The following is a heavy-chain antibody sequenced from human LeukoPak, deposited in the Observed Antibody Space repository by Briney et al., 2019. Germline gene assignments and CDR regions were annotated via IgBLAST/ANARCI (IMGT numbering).Heavy chain of an antibody. CDR1: GVSISSYY. CDR2: IYYSGST. Sequence: SSETLSLTCTVSGVSISSYYWSWLRQPPGKGLEWIGYIYYSGSTNYNPSLKSRVTISVDTSKNQFSLKLSSVTAADTAVYYCARGPPDCSSTSCYAFDAFDIWGQGTMVTVSS. V-gene: IGHV4-59*01. D-gene: IGHD2-2*01. J-gene: IGHJ3*02. CDR3: ARGPPDCSSTSCYAFDAFDI.